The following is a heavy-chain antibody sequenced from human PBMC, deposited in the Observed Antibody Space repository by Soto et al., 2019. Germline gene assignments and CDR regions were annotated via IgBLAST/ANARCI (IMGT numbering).Heavy chain of an antibody. CDR2: IRGYNGNT. Sequence: QVQLVQSGAEVKKPGASVKVSCKASGYTFSSSGISWVRQAPGQGLEWMGWIRGYNGNTNYAQKFQGRVTMTSDTSTSTAYMELRTLRSNDTAVYFCARAASSAVSLFDSWGQGTLVTVSS. CDR1: GYTFSSSG. V-gene: IGHV1-18*01. J-gene: IGHJ4*02. D-gene: IGHD4-17*01. CDR3: ARAASSAVSLFDS.